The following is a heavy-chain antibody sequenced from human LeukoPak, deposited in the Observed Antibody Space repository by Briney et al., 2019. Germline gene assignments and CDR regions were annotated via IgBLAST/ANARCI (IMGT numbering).Heavy chain of an antibody. V-gene: IGHV3-21*01. Sequence: GGSLRLYCAPSGLSFSSYTIHWVRQAPGKGLEWVSSISSTSGYIHYADSVKGRFSISRDNAKNLVHLEMDILRADDTAVYYCARDQRPDYEILIGFYHLDYWGQGTLVTVSS. CDR1: GLSFSSYT. CDR2: ISSTSGYI. D-gene: IGHD3-9*01. CDR3: ARDQRPDYEILIGFYHLDY. J-gene: IGHJ4*02.